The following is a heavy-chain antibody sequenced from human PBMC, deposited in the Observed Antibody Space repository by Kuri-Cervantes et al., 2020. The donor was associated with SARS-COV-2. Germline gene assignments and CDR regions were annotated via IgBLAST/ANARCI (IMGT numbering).Heavy chain of an antibody. D-gene: IGHD3-10*01. CDR1: GGTFSSYA. V-gene: IGHV1-69*13. CDR2: IIPIFGTA. CDR3: ARDRRGATRPDAFDI. Sequence: SVKVSCKASGGTFSSYAVSWVRQAPGQGLEWMGGIIPIFGTANYAQKFQGRVTITADESTSTAYMELSSLRSEDTAVYYCARDRRGATRPDAFDIWGQGTMVTVSS. J-gene: IGHJ3*02.